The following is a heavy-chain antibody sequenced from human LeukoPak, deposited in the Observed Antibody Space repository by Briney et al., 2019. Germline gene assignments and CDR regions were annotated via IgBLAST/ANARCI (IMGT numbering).Heavy chain of an antibody. J-gene: IGHJ5*02. Sequence: QSGGSLRLSCAASGFTVRSDYMSWVRQAPGKGLEWVSIIYSGGDTYYADSVKGRFTISRDNSKNTLYLQMNSLRAEDTAVYFCARTPAGSGNWFDPWGQGTLVTVSS. CDR3: ARTPAGSGNWFDP. D-gene: IGHD6-13*01. V-gene: IGHV3-53*01. CDR1: GFTVRSDY. CDR2: IYSGGDT.